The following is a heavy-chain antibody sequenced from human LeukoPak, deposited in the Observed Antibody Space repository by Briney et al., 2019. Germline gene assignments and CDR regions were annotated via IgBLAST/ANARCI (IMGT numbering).Heavy chain of an antibody. CDR2: LNPISGDI. J-gene: IGHJ4*02. CDR3: VRDHHYAFDS. V-gene: IGHV3-48*02. D-gene: IGHD3-16*01. Sequence: GGSLRLSCAASGFTFSYFGMNWVRQAPGKGLEWISYLNPISGDIWYADSVKGRFTISRDNAKNSQYLQMNSLIDEDTAVYHCVRDHHYAFDSWGQGTLVTVSS. CDR1: GFTFSYFG.